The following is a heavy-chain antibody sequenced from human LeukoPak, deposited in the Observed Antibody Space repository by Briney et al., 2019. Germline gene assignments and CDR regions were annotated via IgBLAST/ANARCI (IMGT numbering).Heavy chain of an antibody. CDR1: GYTFTSYY. V-gene: IGHV1-46*01. D-gene: IGHD3-22*01. Sequence: ASVKVSCKASGYTFTSYYMHWVRQAPGQGLEWMGIINPSGGSTSYAQKFQGRVTMTRDTSTSTVYMELSSLRSEDTAVYYCASSTYYYDSSGYYLAFDIWGQGTMVTVSS. J-gene: IGHJ3*02. CDR2: INPSGGST. CDR3: ASSTYYYDSSGYYLAFDI.